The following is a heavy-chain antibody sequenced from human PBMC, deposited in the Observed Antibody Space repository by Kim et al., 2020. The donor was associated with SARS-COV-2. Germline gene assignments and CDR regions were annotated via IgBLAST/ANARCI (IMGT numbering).Heavy chain of an antibody. CDR3: ATRPYITMVREFDY. CDR2: ISGSGGST. V-gene: IGHV3-23*01. J-gene: IGHJ4*02. D-gene: IGHD3-10*01. Sequence: GGSLRLSCAASGFTFSSYAMSWVRQAPGKGLEWVSAISGSGGSTYYADSVKGRFTISRDNSKNTLYLQMNSLRAEDTAVYYCATRPYITMVREFDYWGQGTLVTVSS. CDR1: GFTFSSYA.